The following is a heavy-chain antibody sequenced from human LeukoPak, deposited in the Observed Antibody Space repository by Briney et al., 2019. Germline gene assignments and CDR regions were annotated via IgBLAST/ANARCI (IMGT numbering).Heavy chain of an antibody. CDR1: GFTFSSYG. CDR3: AKGDGYNALAFPPFDY. CDR2: ISGSGGST. D-gene: IGHD5-24*01. J-gene: IGHJ4*02. V-gene: IGHV3-23*01. Sequence: GGSLRLSCAASGFTFSSYGMSWVRQAPGKGLEWVSAISGSGGSTYYADSVKGRFTISRDNSKNTLYLQMNSLRAEDTAVYYCAKGDGYNALAFPPFDYWGQGTLVTVSS.